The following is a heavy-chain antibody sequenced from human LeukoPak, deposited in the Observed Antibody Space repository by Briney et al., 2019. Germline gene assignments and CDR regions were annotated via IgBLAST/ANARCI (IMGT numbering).Heavy chain of an antibody. V-gene: IGHV4-59*08. CDR2: FYYSGST. CDR3: ARHLDLYDAFDI. D-gene: IGHD3-9*01. Sequence: KTSETLSLTCTVSGGSISSYHWSWIRQPPGKGLEWIGYFYYSGSTNYNPSLKSRVTISVDTSKNQFSLKLSSVTAADTAVYYCARHLDLYDAFDIWGQGTMVTVSS. CDR1: GGSISSYH. J-gene: IGHJ3*02.